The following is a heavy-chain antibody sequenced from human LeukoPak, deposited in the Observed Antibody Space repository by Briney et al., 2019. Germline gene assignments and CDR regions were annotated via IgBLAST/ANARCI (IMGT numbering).Heavy chain of an antibody. V-gene: IGHV3-30*18. CDR2: ISYDGSNK. J-gene: IGHJ6*04. D-gene: IGHD6-19*01. CDR3: AKDRSVAGNYYYYGMDV. CDR1: GFTFSSYG. Sequence: GGSLRLSCAASGFTFSSYGMHWVRQAPGKGLEWVAVISYDGSNKYYADSVKGRFTISRGNSKNTLYLQMNSLRAEDTAVYYCAKDRSVAGNYYYYGMDVWGKGTTVTVSS.